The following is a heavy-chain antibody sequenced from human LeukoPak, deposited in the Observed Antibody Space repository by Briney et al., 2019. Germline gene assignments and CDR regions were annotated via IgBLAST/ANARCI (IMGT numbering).Heavy chain of an antibody. CDR2: ITSTSTYI. D-gene: IGHD6-6*01. CDR3: AKERPHGMDV. CDR1: GFTFSSYN. J-gene: IGHJ6*02. V-gene: IGHV3-21*01. Sequence: GGSLRLSCAASGFTFSSYNMNWVRQAPGKGLEWVSTITSTSTYIAYADSVKGRFTISRDNADNSLYLQMNSLRGDDPAVYYCAKERPHGMDVWGQGTSVTVSS.